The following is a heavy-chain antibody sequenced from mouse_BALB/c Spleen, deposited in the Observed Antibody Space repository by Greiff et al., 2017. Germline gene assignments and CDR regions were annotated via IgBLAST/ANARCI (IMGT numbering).Heavy chain of an antibody. CDR3: ARGGTRAPFAY. V-gene: IGHV1-7*01. D-gene: IGHD3-3*01. J-gene: IGHJ3*01. CDR2: INPSTGYT. Sequence: VQLQQSGAELAKPGASVKMSCKASGYTFTSYWMHWVKQRPGQGLEWIGYINPSTGYTEYNQKFKDKATLTADKSSSTAYMQLSSLTSEDSAVYCCARGGTRAPFAYWGQGTLVTVSA. CDR1: GYTFTSYW.